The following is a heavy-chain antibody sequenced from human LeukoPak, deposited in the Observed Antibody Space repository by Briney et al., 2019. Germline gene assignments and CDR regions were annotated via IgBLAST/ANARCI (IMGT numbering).Heavy chain of an antibody. CDR2: INPSGGST. CDR3: ARGGDGYNTIGY. CDR1: GYTFTTYY. J-gene: IGHJ4*02. D-gene: IGHD5-24*01. Sequence: ASVKVSCKASGYTFTTYYIHWVGQAPGQGLEWMGIINPSGGSTSYAQKFQGRVTMTRDTSTSTAYMELSSLRSEDTAVYYCARGGDGYNTIGYWGQGTLVTVSS. V-gene: IGHV1-46*01.